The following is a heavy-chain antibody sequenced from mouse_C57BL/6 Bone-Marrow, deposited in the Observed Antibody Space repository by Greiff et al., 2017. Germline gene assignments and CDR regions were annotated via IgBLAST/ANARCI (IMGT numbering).Heavy chain of an antibody. CDR3: ARGDYYGSSCAMDY. CDR2: INPDGSST. J-gene: IGHJ4*01. Sequence: EVKLMESEGGLVQPGSSMKLSCTASGFTFSDYYMAWVRQVPEKGLEWLANINPDGSSTYYLDSLKSRFIITRDNATNILYLQMSSLKSEDTATYYCARGDYYGSSCAMDYWGQGTSVTVSS. V-gene: IGHV5-16*01. D-gene: IGHD1-1*01. CDR1: GFTFSDYY.